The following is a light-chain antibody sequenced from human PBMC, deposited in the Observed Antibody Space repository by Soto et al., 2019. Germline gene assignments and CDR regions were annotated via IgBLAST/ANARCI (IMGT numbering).Light chain of an antibody. J-gene: IGLJ1*01. CDR1: TSDVGNYNY. CDR3: NSYASRSTYV. V-gene: IGLV2-14*01. CDR2: EVT. Sequence: QSALTQPASVSGSPGQSITISCTGTTSDVGNYNYVSWYQHHPGKAPKLMIYEVTNRPSGVSNRFSGSESGNTASLTISGLQAEDEADYYCNSYASRSTYVFGTGTKVTVL.